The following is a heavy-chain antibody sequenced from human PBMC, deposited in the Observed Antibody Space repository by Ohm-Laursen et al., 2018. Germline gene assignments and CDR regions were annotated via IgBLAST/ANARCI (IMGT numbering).Heavy chain of an antibody. V-gene: IGHV4-4*07. Sequence: GTLSLTCTVSGGSISSYYWSWIRQHPGKGLEWIGRIYTSGSTNYNPSLKSRVTMSVDTSKNQFSLKLSSVTAADTAVYYCARDHYDYYYGMDVWGQGTTVTVSS. J-gene: IGHJ6*02. CDR3: ARDHYDYYYGMDV. CDR1: GGSISSYY. CDR2: IYTSGST.